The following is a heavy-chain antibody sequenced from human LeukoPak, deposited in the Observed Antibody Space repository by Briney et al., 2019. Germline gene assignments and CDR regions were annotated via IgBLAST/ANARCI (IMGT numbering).Heavy chain of an antibody. J-gene: IGHJ4*02. V-gene: IGHV4-34*01. CDR1: GGSFSGYY. D-gene: IGHD3-3*01. CDR2: INHSGST. CDR3: ARLRYYDFWSGYYDKNYYFDY. Sequence: PSETLSLTCAVSGGSFSGYYWSWIRQPPGKGLEWIGEINHSGSTNYNPSLKSRVTISVDTSKNQFSLKLSSVTAADTAVYYCARLRYYDFWSGYYDKNYYFDYWGQGTLVTVSS.